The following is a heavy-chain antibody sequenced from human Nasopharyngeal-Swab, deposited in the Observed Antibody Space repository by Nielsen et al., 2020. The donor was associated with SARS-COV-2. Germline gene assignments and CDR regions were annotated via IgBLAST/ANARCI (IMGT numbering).Heavy chain of an antibody. J-gene: IGHJ6*01. V-gene: IGHV3-74*01. D-gene: IGHD2-2*01. CDR3: ARGGFQHAMDV. Sequence: GESLKISCAASGFTFSDYWMFWVRQVPGKGLVWVSRINNDGSRSNHAESVKGRFTSSRDNAKNTLYLQMNSLRAEDTATYYCARGGFQHAMDVWGQGTPVTGSS. CDR2: INNDGSRS. CDR1: GFTFSDYW.